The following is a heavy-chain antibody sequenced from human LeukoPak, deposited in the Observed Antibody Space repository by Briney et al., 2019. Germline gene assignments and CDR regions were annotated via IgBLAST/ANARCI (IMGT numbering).Heavy chain of an antibody. D-gene: IGHD5-18*01. CDR2: ISDSGGST. V-gene: IGHV3-23*01. CDR3: AKYTFDSAMVG. CDR1: GFTFRSYD. Sequence: GGSLRLSCAASGFTFRSYDMSWVRQARGKGLEWVSDISDSGGSTYYADSVKGRFTISRDNSKNTLYLQMNTLRAEDTSVYYCAKYTFDSAMVGWGQGTLVTVSS. J-gene: IGHJ4*02.